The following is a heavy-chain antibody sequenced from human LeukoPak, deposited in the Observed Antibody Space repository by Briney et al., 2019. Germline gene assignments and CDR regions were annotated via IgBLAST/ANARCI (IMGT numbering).Heavy chain of an antibody. D-gene: IGHD3-22*01. V-gene: IGHV3-30*02. CDR1: GFTFSSYG. J-gene: IGHJ4*02. CDR3: AKDRGYYDSSGYFFDY. CDR2: IRYDGSNK. Sequence: SGGSLRLSCAASGFTFSSYGMHWVRQAPGKGLEWVAFIRYDGSNKYYADSVKGRFTISRDNSKNTLYLQMNSLRAEDTAVYYCAKDRGYYDSSGYFFDYWGQGTLVTVSS.